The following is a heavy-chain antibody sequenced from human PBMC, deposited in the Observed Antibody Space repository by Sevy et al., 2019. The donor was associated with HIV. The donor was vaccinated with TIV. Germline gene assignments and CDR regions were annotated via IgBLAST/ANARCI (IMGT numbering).Heavy chain of an antibody. D-gene: IGHD6-19*01. V-gene: IGHV2-5*01. CDR1: GFSFNTAGVG. Sequence: SGPTLVNPTQTLTLTCTFSGFSFNTAGVGVGWIRQPPGKALEWLALIHWNDDKYYNPSLSSGLTITKDTSENEVVLKMANMGPEDTATYFCAHRSYTSGWYKVHFDPWGQGTLVTVSS. CDR3: AHRSYTSGWYKVHFDP. J-gene: IGHJ5*02. CDR2: IHWNDDK.